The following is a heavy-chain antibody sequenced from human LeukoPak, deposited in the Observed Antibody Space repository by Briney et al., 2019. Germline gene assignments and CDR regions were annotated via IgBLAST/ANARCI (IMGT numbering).Heavy chain of an antibody. CDR2: INQDGSEK. CDR1: GFTFSSYW. D-gene: IGHD2/OR15-2a*01. Sequence: GGSLRLSCEASGFTFSSYWMTWVRQAPGKGLEWVANINQDGSEKHYVDSLKGRFTISRDNAKASLYLQMSSLRAEDTAVYYFFFFFFFFFSWGQGTLVTVSS. CDR3: FFFFFFFFS. J-gene: IGHJ4*02. V-gene: IGHV3-7*03.